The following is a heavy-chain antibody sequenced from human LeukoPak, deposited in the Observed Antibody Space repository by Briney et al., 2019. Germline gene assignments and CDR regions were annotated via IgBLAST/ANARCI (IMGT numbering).Heavy chain of an antibody. J-gene: IGHJ4*02. CDR2: ISSSSSYI. Sequence: PGGSLRLSCAASGFTFSSYSMNWVRQAPGKGLEWVSSISSSSSYIYYADSVKGRFTISRDNAKNSLYLQMNSLRAEDTAVYYCARGGIPYSGSYGSDYWGQGTLVTVSS. D-gene: IGHD1-26*01. V-gene: IGHV3-21*01. CDR3: ARGGIPYSGSYGSDY. CDR1: GFTFSSYS.